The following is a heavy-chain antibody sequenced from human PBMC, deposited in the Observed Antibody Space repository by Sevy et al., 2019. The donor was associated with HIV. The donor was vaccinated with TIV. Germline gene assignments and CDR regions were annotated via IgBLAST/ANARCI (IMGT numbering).Heavy chain of an antibody. CDR1: GFSFSTYA. Sequence: GGSLRLSCAASGFSFSTYAMTWVRQAPGKGLEWVSGISGSGGSTYYADSVKGRFTISRDNSKNTLYLQMNSLRAEDTAVYYRAKDKSKMVYAPPLDAFDIWGQGTMVTVSS. D-gene: IGHD2-8*01. J-gene: IGHJ3*02. V-gene: IGHV3-23*01. CDR3: AKDKSKMVYAPPLDAFDI. CDR2: ISGSGGST.